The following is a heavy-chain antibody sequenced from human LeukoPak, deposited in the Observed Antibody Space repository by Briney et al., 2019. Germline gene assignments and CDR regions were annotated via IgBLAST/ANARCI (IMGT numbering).Heavy chain of an antibody. J-gene: IGHJ6*02. D-gene: IGHD3-10*01. V-gene: IGHV3-30-3*01. Sequence: GGSLRLSCAASGFIFSTFGMHWFRQAPGKGLEWVALISHDGGEEFYGDSVKGRFTVSRDNSKSVMHLQMDCLRVEDTAVYYCVRVVEQHVAYYYGLDVWGQGTTVTVS. CDR1: GFIFSTFG. CDR3: VRVVEQHVAYYYGLDV. CDR2: ISHDGGEE.